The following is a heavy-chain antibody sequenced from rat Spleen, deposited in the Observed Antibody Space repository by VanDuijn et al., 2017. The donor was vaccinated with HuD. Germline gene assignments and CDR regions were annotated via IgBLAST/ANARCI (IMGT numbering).Heavy chain of an antibody. CDR2: ISYDGSST. CDR3: TRDDYYSAVFDY. J-gene: IGHJ2*01. CDR1: GFIFSDHY. Sequence: EVQLLESDGGLVQPGRSLKLSCVASGFIFSDHYVAWVRQAPTKGLEWVATISYDGSSTYYRDSVKGRFTISRDNAKITLYLQMNSLKSEDTATYYCTRDDYYSAVFDYWGQGVMVTVSS. D-gene: IGHD1-1*01. V-gene: IGHV5-29*01.